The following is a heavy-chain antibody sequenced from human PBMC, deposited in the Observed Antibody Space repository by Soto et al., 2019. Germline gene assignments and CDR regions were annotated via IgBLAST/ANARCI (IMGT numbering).Heavy chain of an antibody. V-gene: IGHV1-2*02. D-gene: IGHD3-10*01. CDR1: GYTFTGHY. J-gene: IGHJ6*02. Sequence: QVKLVQSGAEVKPPGASVEVSCKASGYTFTGHYMHWVRQVSGRRLEFLGWLKPDNGGTYYAPKFQGRVTFTRDTSNTIAYMEMSGLHSDDTAVYFCARDLCPLGSGSPCPTFGMDVWGQGTTVAVTS. CDR3: ARDLCPLGSGSPCPTFGMDV. CDR2: LKPDNGGT.